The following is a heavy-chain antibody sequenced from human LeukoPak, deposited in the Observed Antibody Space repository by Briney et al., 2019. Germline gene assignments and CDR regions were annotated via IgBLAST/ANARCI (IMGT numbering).Heavy chain of an antibody. V-gene: IGHV3-23*01. CDR1: GFTFSNSA. CDR3: AKGIYSSGWSYFDY. Sequence: GSLRLSCTASGFTFSNSAMSWVRQAPGKGLEWVSTLSGSGITTYYADSVKGRFNISRDNSKNTLYLQMNSLRAEDTAVYYCAKGIYSSGWSYFDYWGHGTLVTVSS. CDR2: LSGSGITT. D-gene: IGHD6-19*01. J-gene: IGHJ4*01.